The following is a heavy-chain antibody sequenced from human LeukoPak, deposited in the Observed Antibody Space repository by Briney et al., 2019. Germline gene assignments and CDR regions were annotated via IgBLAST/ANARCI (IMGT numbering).Heavy chain of an antibody. CDR3: ARAHPPDLQVTYYMDV. V-gene: IGHV4-34*01. CDR2: INHSGST. J-gene: IGHJ6*03. Sequence: SETLSLTCAVYGGSFSGYYWSWIRQPPGKGLEWIGEINHSGSTNYNPSLKSRVTISVDTSKNQFSLKLSSVTAADTAVYYCARAHPPDLQVTYYMDVWGKGTTVTVSS. CDR1: GGSFSGYY. D-gene: IGHD3-10*01.